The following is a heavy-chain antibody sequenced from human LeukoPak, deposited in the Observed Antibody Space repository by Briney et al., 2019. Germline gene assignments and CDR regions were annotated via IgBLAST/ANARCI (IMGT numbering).Heavy chain of an antibody. CDR2: IKSKTDGGTT. CDR3: TTQGPRVEWLSGAEYFQH. D-gene: IGHD3-3*01. V-gene: IGHV3-15*01. Sequence: KAGGSLRLSCAASGFTVSSNYMSWVRQAPGKGLEWVGPIKSKTDGGTTDYAAPVKGRFTISRDDSKNTLYLQMNSLKTEDTAVYYCTTQGPRVEWLSGAEYFQHWGQGTLVTVSS. J-gene: IGHJ1*01. CDR1: GFTVSSNY.